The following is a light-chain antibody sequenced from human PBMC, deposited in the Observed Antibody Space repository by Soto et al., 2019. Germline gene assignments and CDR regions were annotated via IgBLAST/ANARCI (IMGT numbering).Light chain of an antibody. CDR3: QQRRT. J-gene: IGKJ1*01. CDR1: QSVTNS. V-gene: IGKV3-11*01. CDR2: HAS. Sequence: EIVLTQSPAILSLSPGERATLSCRASQSVTNSLAWYQQKPGQAPRLLIYHASNRATGVPARFIGSGSGTDFTLTISSLEPADFAVYYCQQRRTVGQGTKVDIK.